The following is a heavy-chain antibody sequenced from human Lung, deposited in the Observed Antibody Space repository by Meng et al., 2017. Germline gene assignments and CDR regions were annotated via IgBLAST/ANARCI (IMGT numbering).Heavy chain of an antibody. J-gene: IGHJ5*02. CDR3: ARVRRVIHPAYFHP. CDR2: SSPNEDT. D-gene: IGHD3-10*01. Sequence: HVPLPHTVQCRFKPSVTRFFTRPVSTHSTSSCDLPSIRAPPGKGLEWIGFSSPNEDTNYDPSINSRVTICVDTSKNQFSLQLAYVTVTDAAVYYCARVRRVIHPAYFHPWGQGTLVTVSS. CDR1: THSTSSCD. V-gene: IGHV4-59*01.